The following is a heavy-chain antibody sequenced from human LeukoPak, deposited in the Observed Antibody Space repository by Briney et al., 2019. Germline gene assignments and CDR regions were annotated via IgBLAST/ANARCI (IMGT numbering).Heavy chain of an antibody. CDR1: GFTFSDFW. J-gene: IGHJ1*01. Sequence: GGSLRLSCAASGFTFSDFWMYWVRQAPGKGLVWISNINEHGTTAYADSVKGRFTISRDNAKNTLYLQMNSLRAEDTAVYYCARGKPIAAAPHWGQGTLVTVSS. V-gene: IGHV3-74*01. CDR3: ARGKPIAAAPH. CDR2: INEHGTT. D-gene: IGHD6-13*01.